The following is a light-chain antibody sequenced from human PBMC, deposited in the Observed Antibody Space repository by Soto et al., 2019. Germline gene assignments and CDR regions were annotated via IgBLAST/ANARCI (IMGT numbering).Light chain of an antibody. J-gene: IGKJ1*01. CDR1: QSVSSSY. CDR3: QEYGSSTWT. V-gene: IGKV3-20*01. CDR2: GAS. Sequence: EIVLTQSPGTLSLSPGERATLSCRASQSVSSSYLAWYQQKPGQAPRLLIYGASSRATGIPDKFSGSGSGKSFTLTISRLEAEDFAMYYCQEYGSSTWTFGQGNKVEIK.